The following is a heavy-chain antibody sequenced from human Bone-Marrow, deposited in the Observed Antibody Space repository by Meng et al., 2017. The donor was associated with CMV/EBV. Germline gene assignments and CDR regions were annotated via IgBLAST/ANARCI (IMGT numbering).Heavy chain of an antibody. CDR2: MNPNSGNT. V-gene: IGHV1-8*02. Sequence: ASVKVSCKASGGTFSSYAISWVRQATGQGLERMGWMNPNSGNTGYAQKFQGRVTMTRNTSISTAYMELSSLRSEDTAVYYCARAPSIAAPFDYWGQGTLVTVSS. D-gene: IGHD6-6*01. CDR1: GGTFSSYA. J-gene: IGHJ4*02. CDR3: ARAPSIAAPFDY.